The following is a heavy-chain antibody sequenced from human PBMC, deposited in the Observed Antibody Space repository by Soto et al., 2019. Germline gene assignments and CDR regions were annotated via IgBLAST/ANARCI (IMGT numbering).Heavy chain of an antibody. CDR3: AIARLPAAIRGYFAY. Sequence: WGSLRLSCTASGFTCSSYWMSWVRQAPGKGLEWVANIKQDGSEKYYVDSVKGRFAISRDNAKNSLYLQMNSLRAEDTAVYYCAIARLPAAIRGYFAYWGQGTLVTVSS. CDR2: IKQDGSEK. J-gene: IGHJ4*02. V-gene: IGHV3-7*03. D-gene: IGHD2-2*02. CDR1: GFTCSSYW.